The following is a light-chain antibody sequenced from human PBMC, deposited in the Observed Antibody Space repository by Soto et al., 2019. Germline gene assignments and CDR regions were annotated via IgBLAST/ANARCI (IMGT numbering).Light chain of an antibody. V-gene: IGKV1-5*03. J-gene: IGKJ5*01. Sequence: DIQMTQSPSTLSASVGDRVTITCRASQSISSWLAWYQQKPGKAPKSLIYKASSFESWVPSRFSGGGSGTDFTLTISSLQPDDFATYYCQQYNSYPITFGHGTRLEIK. CDR2: KAS. CDR3: QQYNSYPIT. CDR1: QSISSW.